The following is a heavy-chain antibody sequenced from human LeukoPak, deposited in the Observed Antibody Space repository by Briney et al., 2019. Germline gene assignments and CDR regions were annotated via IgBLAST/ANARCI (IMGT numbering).Heavy chain of an antibody. Sequence: GGSLRLSCAASGFTFSSYAMSWVRQAPGKGLEWVSTISGSGDSTYYADSVKGRFTISRDNSKNTLYLQMNSLRAEDTAVYYCAKDVGGVDYYDSSGYYSDYWGQGTLVTVSS. CDR1: GFTFSSYA. CDR3: AKDVGGVDYYDSSGYYSDY. CDR2: ISGSGDST. J-gene: IGHJ4*02. V-gene: IGHV3-23*01. D-gene: IGHD3-22*01.